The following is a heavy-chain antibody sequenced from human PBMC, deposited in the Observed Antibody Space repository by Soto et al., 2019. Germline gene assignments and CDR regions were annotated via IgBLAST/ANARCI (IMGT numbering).Heavy chain of an antibody. D-gene: IGHD2-8*01. CDR1: GYTFTNYD. CDR3: ARVYAVSVPRYGLDV. Sequence: QVQLVQSGAEVKKPGASVEVSCKASGYTFTNYDIHWVRQATGQGLEWMGWMNPNSGNTAYAQRFQGRVIMTRSRSKSTAYTDLSSLPSDDTAVYYCARVYAVSVPRYGLDVWGPGTTVTVSS. CDR2: MNPNSGNT. J-gene: IGHJ6*02. V-gene: IGHV1-8*01.